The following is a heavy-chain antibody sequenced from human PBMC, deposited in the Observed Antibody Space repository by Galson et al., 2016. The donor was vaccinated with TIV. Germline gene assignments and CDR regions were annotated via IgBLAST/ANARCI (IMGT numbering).Heavy chain of an antibody. D-gene: IGHD2-15*01. Sequence: SLRLSCAASGFTVSSHYISWVRQAPGKGLEWVSFIYSGGSTKYADSVKGRFTISRDSSENTVFLQMNSLRGDDTAVYYCARHLSAAVYFVMDVWGQGTTVTVSS. V-gene: IGHV3-53*01. CDR1: GFTVSSHY. J-gene: IGHJ6*02. CDR3: ARHLSAAVYFVMDV. CDR2: IYSGGST.